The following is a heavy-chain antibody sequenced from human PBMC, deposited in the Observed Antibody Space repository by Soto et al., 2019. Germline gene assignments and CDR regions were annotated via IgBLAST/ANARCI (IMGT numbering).Heavy chain of an antibody. V-gene: IGHV4-31*03. CDR3: SRSPPRYYSYYYMDV. CDR2: IYYSGST. J-gene: IGHJ6*03. Sequence: QVQLQESGPGLVKPSQTLSLTCTVSGGSISSGGYYWSWIRQHPGKGLEWIGYIYYSGSTYYNPSLMSRVTISVDTSKNQFSLKLSSVTAADTAVYYCSRSPPRYYSYYYMDVWGKGTTVTVSS. CDR1: GGSISSGGYY.